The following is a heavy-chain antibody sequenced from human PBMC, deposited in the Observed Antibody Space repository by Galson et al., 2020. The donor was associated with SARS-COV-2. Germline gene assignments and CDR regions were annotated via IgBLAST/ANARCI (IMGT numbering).Heavy chain of an antibody. J-gene: IGHJ3*02. CDR2: ISYDGSNK. CDR1: GFTFSSYA. CDR3: ARPMWIVAGAFDI. V-gene: IGHV3-30*01. Sequence: GSLRLSCAASGFTFSSYAMHWVRQAPGKGLEWVAVISYDGSNKYYADPVKGRFTISRDNSKNTLYLQMNSLRAEDTAVYYCARPMWIVAGAFDIWGQGTMVTVSS. D-gene: IGHD2-15*01.